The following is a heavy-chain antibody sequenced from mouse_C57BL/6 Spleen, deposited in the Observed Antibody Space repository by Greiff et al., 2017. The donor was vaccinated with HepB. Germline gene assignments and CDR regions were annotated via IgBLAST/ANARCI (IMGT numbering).Heavy chain of an antibody. CDR1: GYTFTSYW. Sequence: QVQLQQPGAELVRPGSSVKLSCKASGYTFTSYWMEWVKQRPGQGLEWIGNIYPSDSETHYNQKFKDKATLTVDKSSSTAYMQLSSLTSEDSAVYYCARKANWDDYWGQGTTLTVSS. CDR3: ARKANWDDY. V-gene: IGHV1-61*01. D-gene: IGHD4-1*01. J-gene: IGHJ2*01. CDR2: IYPSDSET.